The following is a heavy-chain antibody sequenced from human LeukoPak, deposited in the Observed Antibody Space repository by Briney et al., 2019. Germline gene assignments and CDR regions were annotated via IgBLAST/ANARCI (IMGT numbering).Heavy chain of an antibody. CDR1: GFTFSSYS. V-gene: IGHV3-21*04. CDR3: AKDMREYQLLYGFDP. D-gene: IGHD2-2*02. CDR2: ISSSSSYI. Sequence: NSGGSLRLSCAASGFTFSSYSMNWVRQAPGKGLEWVSSISSSSSYIYYADSVKGRFTISRDNAKNSLYLQMNSLRAEDTALYYCAKDMREYQLLYGFDPWGQGTLVTVSS. J-gene: IGHJ5*02.